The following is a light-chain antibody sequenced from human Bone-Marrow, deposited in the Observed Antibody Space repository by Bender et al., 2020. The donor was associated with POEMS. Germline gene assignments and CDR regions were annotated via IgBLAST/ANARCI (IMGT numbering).Light chain of an antibody. Sequence: QSALTQPASVSGSPGQSITISCTGTSNNVGGYNYVSWFQQFPGQAPKLILYDVSHRPSGLSDRFSASKSGNTASLTISGLQAGDEADYYCSSYTSGSTPYVFGTGTKVTVL. J-gene: IGLJ1*01. CDR3: SSYTSGSTPYV. V-gene: IGLV2-14*03. CDR1: SNNVGGYNY. CDR2: DVS.